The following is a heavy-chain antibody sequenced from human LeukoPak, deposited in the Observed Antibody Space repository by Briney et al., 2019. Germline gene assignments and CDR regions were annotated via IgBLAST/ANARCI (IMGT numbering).Heavy chain of an antibody. CDR3: AREEGLDTAMFFDY. J-gene: IGHJ4*02. D-gene: IGHD5-18*01. CDR1: GVTFSSYA. V-gene: IGHV3-30*04. CDR2: ISYDGSNK. Sequence: GGSLRLSCAASGVTFSSYAMHWVRQAPGKGLEWVAVISYDGSNKYYADSVKGRFTISRDNSKNTLYLQMNSLRAEDTAVYYCAREEGLDTAMFFDYWGQGTLVTVSS.